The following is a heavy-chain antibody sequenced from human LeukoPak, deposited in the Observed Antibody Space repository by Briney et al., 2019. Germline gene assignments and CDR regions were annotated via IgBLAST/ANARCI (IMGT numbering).Heavy chain of an antibody. Sequence: GGSLSPSRAPPGLTFTSSAMNSVRQTPGRGLEWVLYSGTNTYYAESVKGRFTISRDNSKNTLYLQMNSLRGEDTAIYYCARLLGSPRSFDYWGQGTLVTVSS. CDR2: SGTNT. CDR1: GLTFTSSA. CDR3: ARLLGSPRSFDY. D-gene: IGHD2-15*01. J-gene: IGHJ4*02. V-gene: IGHV3-23*05.